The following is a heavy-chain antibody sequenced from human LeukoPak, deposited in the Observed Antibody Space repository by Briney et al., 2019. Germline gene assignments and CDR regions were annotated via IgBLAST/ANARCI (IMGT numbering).Heavy chain of an antibody. Sequence: SQTLSLTCTVSGGSIGSGGYYWSWIRQHPGKGLEWIGYIYYSGSTYYNPSLKSRVTISVDTSKNQFSLKLSSVTAADTAVYYCARADSSGYYGWFDPWGQGTLVTVSS. J-gene: IGHJ5*02. D-gene: IGHD3-22*01. V-gene: IGHV4-31*03. CDR3: ARADSSGYYGWFDP. CDR1: GGSIGSGGYY. CDR2: IYYSGST.